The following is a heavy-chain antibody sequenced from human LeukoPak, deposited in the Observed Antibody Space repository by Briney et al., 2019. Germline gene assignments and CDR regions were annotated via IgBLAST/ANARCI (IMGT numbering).Heavy chain of an antibody. CDR3: ARDRGGWYYFDY. J-gene: IGHJ4*02. D-gene: IGHD6-19*01. CDR2: ISSSSSYI. Sequence: GGSLRLSCAASGFTFNSYSMNWVRQAPGKGLEWVSSISSSSSYIYYADSVKGRFTISRDNAKNSLYLQMNSLRAEDTTVYYCARDRGGWYYFDYWGQGTQVILSS. CDR1: GFTFNSYS. V-gene: IGHV3-21*01.